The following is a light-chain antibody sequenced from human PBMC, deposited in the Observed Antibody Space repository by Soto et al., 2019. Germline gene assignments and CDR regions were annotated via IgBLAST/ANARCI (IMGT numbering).Light chain of an antibody. CDR2: GAS. CDR1: QSVSNN. Sequence: EIVMTQSPATLSVSPGERATLSCRARQSVSNNLAWYQQKPGQAPRLLIYGASTRATGIPARFRGSGSGTEFTLTISSLQSEDFAVYYCQQYNNWAITFGQGTRLEIK. J-gene: IGKJ5*01. V-gene: IGKV3-15*01. CDR3: QQYNNWAIT.